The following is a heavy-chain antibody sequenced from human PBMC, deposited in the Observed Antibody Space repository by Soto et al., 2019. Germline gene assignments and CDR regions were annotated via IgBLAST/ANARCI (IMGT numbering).Heavy chain of an antibody. CDR3: ARWTYCGGDCYWLDF. V-gene: IGHV4-30-2*02. Sequence: SETLSLTCAVSGGSISSGGYSWSWIRQPPGKGLEWIGYIYHSGSTYYDPSLRSRVTISLNTSKNQFSLNLNSVTAADTAIYYCARWTYCGGDCYWLDFWGQGTLVTVSS. CDR2: IYHSGST. CDR1: GGSISSGGYS. J-gene: IGHJ4*02. D-gene: IGHD2-21*02.